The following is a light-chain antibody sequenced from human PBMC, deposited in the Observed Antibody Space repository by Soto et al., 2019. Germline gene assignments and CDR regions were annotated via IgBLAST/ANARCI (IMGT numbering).Light chain of an antibody. V-gene: IGLV1-47*01. J-gene: IGLJ1*01. CDR3: AAWDDSLSGLYV. Sequence: QSVLTQPPSASGTPGQRVTISCSGSSSNIGSNYVYWYHQLPGTAPELLIYRNNQRPSGVPDRFSVSKSGTSASLAISGLRSEDEADYYCAAWDDSLSGLYVFGTGTKVTVL. CDR2: RNN. CDR1: SSNIGSNY.